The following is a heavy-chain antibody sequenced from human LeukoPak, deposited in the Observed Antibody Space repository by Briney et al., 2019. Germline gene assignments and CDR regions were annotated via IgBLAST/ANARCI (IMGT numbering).Heavy chain of an antibody. CDR3: ARDWGD. J-gene: IGHJ4*02. CDR2: INEPGSEK. V-gene: IGHV3-7*01. Sequence: PGGSLRLSCAASGFTFSSYAMSWVRQAPGKGLEWVAHINEPGSEKYYVDSMKGRFTISRDNAKNSLYLQMNSLRVEDTAVYYCARDWGDWGQGTLVTVSS. CDR1: GFTFSSYA. D-gene: IGHD3-16*01.